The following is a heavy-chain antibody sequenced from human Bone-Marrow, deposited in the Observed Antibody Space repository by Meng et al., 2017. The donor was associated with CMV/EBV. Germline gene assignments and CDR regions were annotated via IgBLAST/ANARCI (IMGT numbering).Heavy chain of an antibody. V-gene: IGHV3-11*01. CDR3: AAGYTSAWTPPGY. CDR1: GFTFSDYY. Sequence: GGSLRLSCVASGFTFSDYYMSWIRQAPGKGLEWTSYIRSSGNIIYYADSVKGRFTISRDNAKNSLDLQMNNLRAEDTAVYYCAAGYTSAWTPPGYWGQGTRVTVSS. D-gene: IGHD6-19*01. J-gene: IGHJ4*02. CDR2: IRSSGNII.